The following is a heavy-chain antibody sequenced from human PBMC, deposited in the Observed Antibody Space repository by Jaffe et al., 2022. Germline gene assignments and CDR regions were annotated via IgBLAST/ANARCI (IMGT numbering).Heavy chain of an antibody. CDR2: INHSGST. CDR3: ARGVYCTGGVCYQGRNYYYYMDV. D-gene: IGHD2-8*02. Sequence: QVQLQQWGAGLLKPSETLSLTCAVYGGSFSGYYWSWIRQPPGKGLEWIGEINHSGSTNYNPSLKSRVTISVDTSKNQFSLKLSSVTAADTAVYYCARGVYCTGGVCYQGRNYYYYMDVWGKGTTVTVSS. V-gene: IGHV4-34*01. CDR1: GGSFSGYY. J-gene: IGHJ6*03.